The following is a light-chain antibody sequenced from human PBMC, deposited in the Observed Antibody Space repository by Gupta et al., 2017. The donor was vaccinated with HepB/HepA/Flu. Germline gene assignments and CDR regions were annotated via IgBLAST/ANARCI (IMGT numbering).Light chain of an antibody. V-gene: IGLV4-69*02. CDR1: SGHSSYA. CDR3: QTWGTGIQV. Sequence: QLVLTQSPSASASLGASVTLTCTLDSGHSSYAIAWHQQQPEKGPRYLMKVNSDGSHSKGDGIPDRFSGSSSGAERYLTVSSLQSEDEADYYCQTWGTGIQVFGGGTKLTVL. J-gene: IGLJ3*02. CDR2: VNSDGSH.